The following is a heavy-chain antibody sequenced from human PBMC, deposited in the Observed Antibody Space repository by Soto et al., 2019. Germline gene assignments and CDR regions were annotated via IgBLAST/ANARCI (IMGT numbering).Heavy chain of an antibody. J-gene: IGHJ4*02. Sequence: QLVESGGGLVKPGGSLRLSCVASGFPFSSFSLNWIRQAPGKGLEWVSSIGRVSTYIYYADSVRGRFTVSRDNAKNSFYLQMNGLTAEDSGIYYCARVTAGSGSYQIDLWGQGTLVTVSS. D-gene: IGHD3-10*01. V-gene: IGHV3-21*02. CDR1: GFPFSSFS. CDR3: ARVTAGSGSYQIDL. CDR2: IGRVSTYI.